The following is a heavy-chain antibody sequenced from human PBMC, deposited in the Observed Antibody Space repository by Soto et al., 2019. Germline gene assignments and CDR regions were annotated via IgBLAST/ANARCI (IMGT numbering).Heavy chain of an antibody. CDR2: ISWDGGST. D-gene: IGHD3-22*01. CDR3: AKDQAPAGYYDSSGYYYDY. J-gene: IGHJ4*02. CDR1: GFTFDDYT. Sequence: PGGSLRLSCAASGFTFDDYTMHWVRQAPGKGLEWVSLISWDGGSTYYADSVKGRFTISRDNSKNSLYLQMNSLRTEDTALYYCAKDQAPAGYYDSSGYYYDYWGQGTLVTSPQ. V-gene: IGHV3-43*01.